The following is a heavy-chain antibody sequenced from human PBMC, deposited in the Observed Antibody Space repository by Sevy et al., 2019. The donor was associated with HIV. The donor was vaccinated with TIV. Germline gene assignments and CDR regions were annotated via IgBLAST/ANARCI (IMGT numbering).Heavy chain of an antibody. V-gene: IGHV4-34*01. CDR3: ARSPPVVVVPGAPSWFDP. J-gene: IGHJ5*02. Sequence: SETLSLTCAVHDGSFSGYYWNWIRQLPGKGLEWIGEINESGITYYNPSLKSRVTISVDTSKKQFSLKLNSVTAADTAVYFCARSPPVVVVPGAPSWFDPWGQVTLVPVSS. D-gene: IGHD2-2*01. CDR1: DGSFSGYY. CDR2: INESGIT.